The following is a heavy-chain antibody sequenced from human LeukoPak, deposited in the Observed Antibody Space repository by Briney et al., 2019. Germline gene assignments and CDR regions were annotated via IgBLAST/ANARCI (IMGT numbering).Heavy chain of an antibody. J-gene: IGHJ4*02. CDR3: ARDYYDGRGYYYEDY. D-gene: IGHD3-22*01. Sequence: GGSLRLSCAASGFTFSSYAMSWVRQAPGKGLEWVSAISGSGGSTYYADSVKGRFTISRDNSKNTLYLQMNSLRAEDTAVYYCARDYYDGRGYYYEDYWGQGTLVTVSS. V-gene: IGHV3-23*01. CDR2: ISGSGGST. CDR1: GFTFSSYA.